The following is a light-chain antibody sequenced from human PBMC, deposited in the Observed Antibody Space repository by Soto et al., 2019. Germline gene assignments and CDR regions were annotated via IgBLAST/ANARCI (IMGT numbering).Light chain of an antibody. J-gene: IGKJ1*01. V-gene: IGKV1-5*01. CDR2: DAS. Sequence: DIQITHSRSTLSASVGDRVTITCRASQSISYWLAWYQQKPGKAPKVLVYDASSLESGVPSRFSGSGSGTEFTLTINSLQPDDLATYYCQQYNTYWTLGQGTKVDIK. CDR3: QQYNTYWT. CDR1: QSISYW.